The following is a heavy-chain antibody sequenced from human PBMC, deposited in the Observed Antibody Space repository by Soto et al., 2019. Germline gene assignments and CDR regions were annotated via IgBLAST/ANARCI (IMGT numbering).Heavy chain of an antibody. D-gene: IGHD1-26*01. CDR2: ISGSGGST. Sequence: GGSLRLSCAASGFTISSYAMSWVRQTPGKGLEWVSAISGSGGSTYYADSVKGRFTISRDVSKNTLYPQMNSLRAEDTALYYCASHPGGNYYYSAMDVWGQGTTVTVSS. CDR1: GFTISSYA. CDR3: ASHPGGNYYYSAMDV. J-gene: IGHJ6*02. V-gene: IGHV3-23*01.